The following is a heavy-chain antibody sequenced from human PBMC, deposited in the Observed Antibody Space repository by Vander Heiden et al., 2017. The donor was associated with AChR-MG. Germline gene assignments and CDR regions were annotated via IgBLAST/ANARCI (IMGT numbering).Heavy chain of an antibody. D-gene: IGHD2-15*01. CDR3: AKVVLGYCSGGSCYPDY. J-gene: IGHJ4*02. V-gene: IGHV3-23*01. CDR2: ISGSGGST. Sequence: EVQLLESGGGLVQPGGSLRLSCAASGFTFSSYAMSWVRQAPGKGLEWVSAISGSGGSTYYADSVKGRFTISRDNSKNTLYLQMNSLRAEDTAVYYCAKVVLGYCSGGSCYPDYWGQGTLVTVSS. CDR1: GFTFSSYA.